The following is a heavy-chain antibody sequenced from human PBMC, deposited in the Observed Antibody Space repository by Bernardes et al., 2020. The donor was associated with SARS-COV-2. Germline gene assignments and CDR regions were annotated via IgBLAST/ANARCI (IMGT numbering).Heavy chain of an antibody. CDR2: ISGDDGNT. CDR1: GYTFTSYG. D-gene: IGHD5-12*01. V-gene: IGHV1-18*01. Sequence: ASGKDSCKASGYTFTSYGISWVRQAPGQGLEWMGWISGDDGNTNYAQKFHGRVTMTTDTSTSTAYMELRSLRSDDTAVYYCATVVGYSYGGGWFDPWGQGTLVTVSS. CDR3: ATVVGYSYGGGWFDP. J-gene: IGHJ5*02.